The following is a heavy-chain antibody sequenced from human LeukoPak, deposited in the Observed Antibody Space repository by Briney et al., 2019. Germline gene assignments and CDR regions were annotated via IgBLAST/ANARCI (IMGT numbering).Heavy chain of an antibody. Sequence: PGGSLRLSCAASGFTFSSYAMSWVRQAPGKGLEWVSSISGSGTSTYYADSVKGRFTISRDNSKNTLYLQMDGLRVEDTAFYYCSKDRGRGWGQGTLVTVSS. CDR2: ISGSGTST. J-gene: IGHJ4*02. V-gene: IGHV3-23*01. D-gene: IGHD3-10*01. CDR3: SKDRGRG. CDR1: GFTFSSYA.